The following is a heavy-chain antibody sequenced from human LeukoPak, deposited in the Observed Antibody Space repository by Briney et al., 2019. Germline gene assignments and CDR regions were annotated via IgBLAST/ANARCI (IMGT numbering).Heavy chain of an antibody. V-gene: IGHV3-7*05. J-gene: IGHJ6*02. D-gene: IGHD5-18*01. CDR2: IKQGGSEK. Sequence: PGGSLRLSCAASGFTFSSYWMSWVRQAPGKGWEGLAKIKQGGSEKYYVDSVKGRFTISRGNAKNSLYLQMNSLRAEDTAVYYCARAGHVDTAMVSPYYYYGMDVWGQGTTVTVSS. CDR3: ARAGHVDTAMVSPYYYYGMDV. CDR1: GFTFSSYW.